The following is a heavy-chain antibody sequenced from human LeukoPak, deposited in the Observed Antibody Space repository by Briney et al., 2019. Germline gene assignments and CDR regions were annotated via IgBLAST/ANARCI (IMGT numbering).Heavy chain of an antibody. CDR1: GYSFTSYY. Sequence: GQSLKISCKGSGYSFTSYYIGWVRQMPGKGLEWMGIIYPSDSDTRYSPSFQGQVTISADKSITTAYLQWSTLKASDTAVYYCARKMMGPQANYFDSWGQGTLVTVSS. CDR2: IYPSDSDT. D-gene: IGHD1-14*01. V-gene: IGHV5-51*01. J-gene: IGHJ4*02. CDR3: ARKMMGPQANYFDS.